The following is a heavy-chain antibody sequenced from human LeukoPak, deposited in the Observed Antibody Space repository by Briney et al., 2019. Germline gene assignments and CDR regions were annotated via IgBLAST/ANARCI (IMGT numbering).Heavy chain of an antibody. V-gene: IGHV4-59*01. J-gene: IGHJ5*02. D-gene: IGHD7-27*01. CDR1: VDSISSYY. Sequence: SQSLSLTCTVSVDSISSYYWSWVRQPPGKGLEWVGDIHYNGSTKYNPSLKSRVTISVDTSKNQFSLELSSVTGADTAVYYCARGGDPGVTEEYNWFDPWGQGTLVTVSS. CDR3: ARGGDPGVTEEYNWFDP. CDR2: IHYNGST.